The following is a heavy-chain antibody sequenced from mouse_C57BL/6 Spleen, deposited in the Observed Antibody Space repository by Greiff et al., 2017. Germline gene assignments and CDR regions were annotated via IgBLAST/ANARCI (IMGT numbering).Heavy chain of an antibody. Sequence: VQLQQPGTELVKPGASVKLSCKASGYTFTSYWMHWVKQRPGQGLEWIGNIDPSNGGTNYNEKFKSKATLTVDKSSSTAYMQLSSLTSEDSAVYYCARAITTVVAPYAMDYWGQGTSVTVSS. CDR3: ARAITTVVAPYAMDY. CDR1: GYTFTSYW. CDR2: IDPSNGGT. V-gene: IGHV1-53*01. J-gene: IGHJ4*01. D-gene: IGHD1-1*01.